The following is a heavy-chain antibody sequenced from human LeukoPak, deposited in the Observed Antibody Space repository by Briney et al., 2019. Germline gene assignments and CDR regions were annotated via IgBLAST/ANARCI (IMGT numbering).Heavy chain of an antibody. J-gene: IGHJ4*02. Sequence: GGSLRLSCAASGFTFSNYPMNWLRQAPGKGLEWVAGIGGGDDIYYADSVKGRFTGSRDDSKNTLYLQMSSLRIEDTAIYYCAKDATPFNSIWDYFDSWGQGTLVTVS. V-gene: IGHV3-23*01. CDR3: AKDATPFNSIWDYFDS. CDR2: IGGGDDI. D-gene: IGHD4-23*01. CDR1: GFTFSNYP.